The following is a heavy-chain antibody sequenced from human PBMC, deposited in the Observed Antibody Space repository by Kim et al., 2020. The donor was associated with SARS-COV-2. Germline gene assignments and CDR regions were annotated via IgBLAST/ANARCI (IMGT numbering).Heavy chain of an antibody. V-gene: IGHV1-46*01. D-gene: IGHD3-3*01. CDR2: INPSGGST. J-gene: IGHJ6*03. CDR3: AREGSPIRFLEWLPSPYYYDYMDV. CDR1: GYTFTSYY. Sequence: ASVKVSCKASGYTFTSYYMHWVRQAPGQGLEWMGIINPSGGSTSYAQKFQGRVTMTRDTSTSTVYMELSSLRSEDTAVYYCAREGSPIRFLEWLPSPYYYDYMDVWGKGTTVTVSS.